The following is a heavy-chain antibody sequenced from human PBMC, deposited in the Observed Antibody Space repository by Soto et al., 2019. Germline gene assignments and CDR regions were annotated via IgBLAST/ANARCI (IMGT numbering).Heavy chain of an antibody. Sequence: QVQLVQSGAEVKKPGSSVKVSCKASGGTFSSYAISWVRQAPGQGLEWMGGIIPIFGTANYAQKFQGRVTITADESTSTDYMELSSLRSEDTAVYYCAREGYSSSWNGRWFDPWGQGTLVTVSS. CDR1: GGTFSSYA. V-gene: IGHV1-69*01. CDR2: IIPIFGTA. J-gene: IGHJ5*02. CDR3: AREGYSSSWNGRWFDP. D-gene: IGHD6-13*01.